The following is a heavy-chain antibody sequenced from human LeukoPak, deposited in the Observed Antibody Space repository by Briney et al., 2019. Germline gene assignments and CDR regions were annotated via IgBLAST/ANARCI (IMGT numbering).Heavy chain of an antibody. V-gene: IGHV4-59*01. CDR3: ARSPGGRFDI. Sequence: MTPYYEGLVRHAPSKGPELIGYIYYSGTTNYNPSLQSRVSISVDTSKKQFSLRLTSVTAADTAVYYCARSPGGRFDIWGQGTMVTVSS. CDR1: MTPYY. J-gene: IGHJ3*02. CDR2: IYYSGTT. D-gene: IGHD3-10*01.